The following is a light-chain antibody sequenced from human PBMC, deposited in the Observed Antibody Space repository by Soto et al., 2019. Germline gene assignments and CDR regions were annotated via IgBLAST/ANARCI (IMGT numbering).Light chain of an antibody. J-gene: IGKJ1*01. CDR3: QHYNSYGT. V-gene: IGKV1-5*01. CDR1: QSISSW. Sequence: DIQITQSPSTLSASVGDRVTITCRASQSISSWLAWYQQKPGKDPKLLIYDASSLESGVPSRFSGSGSGTEFTLTISNLQPDDFATDYCQHYNSYGTVGQGTKVDIK. CDR2: DAS.